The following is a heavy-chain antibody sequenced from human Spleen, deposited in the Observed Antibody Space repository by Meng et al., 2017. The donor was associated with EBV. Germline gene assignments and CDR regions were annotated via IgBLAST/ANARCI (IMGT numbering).Heavy chain of an antibody. Sequence: HITLKDSGPTLVKPTQTLTLTCTFSGFSLSTRGVGVGWICQPPGKALEWLALIYWDDDTRYSPSLKSRLTITKDTSKNQVVLTMTNMDPVDTATYYCAHIIVARPFDSWGQGTLVTVSS. D-gene: IGHD6-6*01. CDR1: GFSLSTRGVG. J-gene: IGHJ4*02. CDR2: IYWDDDT. V-gene: IGHV2-5*02. CDR3: AHIIVARPFDS.